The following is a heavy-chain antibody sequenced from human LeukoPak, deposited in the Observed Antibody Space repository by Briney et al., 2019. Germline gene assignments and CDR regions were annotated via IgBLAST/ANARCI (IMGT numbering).Heavy chain of an antibody. CDR1: GGSFSAYY. J-gene: IGHJ3*02. Sequence: SETLSLTCAVYGGSFSAYYWSWIRQSPGKGLEWIGEINPSVTTNYNPSLKSRVTISVDTSKNQFSLKLSSVTAADTAVYYCARARITIFGVVTWGAFDIWGQGTMVTISS. V-gene: IGHV4-34*01. CDR2: INPSVTT. CDR3: ARARITIFGVVTWGAFDI. D-gene: IGHD3-3*01.